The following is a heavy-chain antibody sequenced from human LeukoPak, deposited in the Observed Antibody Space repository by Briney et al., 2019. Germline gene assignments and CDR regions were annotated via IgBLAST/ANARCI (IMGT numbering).Heavy chain of an antibody. CDR3: ARGAGWLIDY. J-gene: IGHJ4*02. Sequence: SVKVSCKASGGTFSSYAISWVRQAPGQGLEWMGRIIPILGIANYAQRFQGRVTITADKSTSTAYMELSSLRSEDTAVYYCARGAGWLIDYWGQGILVTVSS. CDR2: IIPILGIA. D-gene: IGHD3-16*01. CDR1: GGTFSSYA. V-gene: IGHV1-69*04.